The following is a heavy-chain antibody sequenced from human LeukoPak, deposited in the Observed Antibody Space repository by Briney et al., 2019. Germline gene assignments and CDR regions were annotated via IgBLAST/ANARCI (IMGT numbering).Heavy chain of an antibody. D-gene: IGHD3-10*01. V-gene: IGHV4-61*02. CDR2: IYTSGST. CDR1: GGSISSGSYY. Sequence: TPSETLSLTCTVSGGSISSGSYYWSWIRQPAGKGLEWIGRIYTSGSTNYNPSLKSRVTISVDTSKNQFSLKLSSVTAADTAVYYCAREFGGITMVRGVIVGPNWFDPWGQGTLVTVSS. J-gene: IGHJ5*02. CDR3: AREFGGITMVRGVIVGPNWFDP.